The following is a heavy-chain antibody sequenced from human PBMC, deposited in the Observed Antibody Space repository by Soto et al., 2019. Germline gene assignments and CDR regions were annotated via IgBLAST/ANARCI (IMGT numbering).Heavy chain of an antibody. CDR3: AKDLLSSGYYYEY. D-gene: IGHD3-22*01. V-gene: IGHV3-30*18. J-gene: IGHJ4*02. CDR2: ISYDGGNK. CDR1: GFTFSSYG. Sequence: GGSLRLSCAASGFTFSSYGMHWVRQAPGKGLEWVAVISYDGGNKYYADSVKGRFTISRDNSKNTLYLQMNSLRAEDTAVYYCAKDLLSSGYYYEYWGQGTLVTVSS.